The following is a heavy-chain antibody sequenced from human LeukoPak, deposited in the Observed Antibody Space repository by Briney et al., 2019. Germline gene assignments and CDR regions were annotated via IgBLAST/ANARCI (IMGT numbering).Heavy chain of an antibody. Sequence: PSETLSLTCAVYGGSFSGYYWSWIRQPPGKGLEWIGEINHSGSTNYNPSLKSRVTISVDTSKNQFSLKLSSVTAADTAVYYCARTTVTTVGDRFDPWGQGTLVTVSS. CDR1: GGSFSGYY. CDR3: ARTTVTTVGDRFDP. V-gene: IGHV4-34*01. J-gene: IGHJ5*02. D-gene: IGHD4-17*01. CDR2: INHSGST.